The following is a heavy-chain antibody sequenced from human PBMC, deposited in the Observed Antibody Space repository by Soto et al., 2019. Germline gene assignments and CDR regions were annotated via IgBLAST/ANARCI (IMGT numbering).Heavy chain of an antibody. CDR2: TSHDGTQI. V-gene: IGHV3-30-3*01. CDR1: GFTFSVKS. CDR3: ATDIEDTWILNS. D-gene: IGHD5-12*01. Sequence: GGSLRLSFAASGFTFSVKSMHWVLQAPGKGLEWVALTSHDGTQIFYPDSVGGRLTISRDNQKKTAHIQMNSLRAEDTSIYLCATDIEDTWILNSWGQGTLVT. J-gene: IGHJ4*02.